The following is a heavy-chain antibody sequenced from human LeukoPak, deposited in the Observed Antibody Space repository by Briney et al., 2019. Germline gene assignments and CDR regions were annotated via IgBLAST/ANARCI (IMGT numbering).Heavy chain of an antibody. D-gene: IGHD6-19*01. J-gene: IGHJ2*01. CDR2: ISWNSGSI. V-gene: IGHV3-9*01. Sequence: GGSLRLSCAASGFTFDDYAMHWVRQAPGKGLEWVSGISWNSGSIGYADSVKGRFTISRDNAKNSLYLQMNSLRAEDTALYYCAKDISEAVAGPEGGYFDLWGRGTLVTVSS. CDR3: AKDISEAVAGPEGGYFDL. CDR1: GFTFDDYA.